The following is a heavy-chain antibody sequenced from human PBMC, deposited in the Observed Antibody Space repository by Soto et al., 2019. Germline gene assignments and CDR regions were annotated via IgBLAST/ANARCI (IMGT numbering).Heavy chain of an antibody. Sequence: QVQLVQSGAEVKKPGSSVKVSCKVSGGTFSTYSMFWVRQAPGQGLEWMGRIIHMIGVRNYAQRFQDRVTIIADKSTATVHMELSSLRSEDTALYYCTIGSWSGEVFDIWGQGTMVTVSS. CDR1: GGTFSTYS. CDR3: TIGSWSGEVFDI. CDR2: IIHMIGVR. J-gene: IGHJ3*02. V-gene: IGHV1-69*02. D-gene: IGHD2-21*01.